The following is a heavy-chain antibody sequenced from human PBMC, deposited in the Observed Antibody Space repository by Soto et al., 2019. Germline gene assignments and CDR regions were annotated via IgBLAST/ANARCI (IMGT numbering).Heavy chain of an antibody. CDR1: GYSFTSYW. CDR3: ARHCSSTSCYPNYYYYGMDV. CDR2: IDPSDSYT. Sequence: PGESLKISCKGSGYSFTSYWISRVRQMPGKGLEWMGRIDPSDSYTNYSLSFQGHVTISADKSISTAYLQWSSLKASDTAMYYCARHCSSTSCYPNYYYYGMDVWGQGTTVTVSS. J-gene: IGHJ6*02. V-gene: IGHV5-10-1*01. D-gene: IGHD2-2*01.